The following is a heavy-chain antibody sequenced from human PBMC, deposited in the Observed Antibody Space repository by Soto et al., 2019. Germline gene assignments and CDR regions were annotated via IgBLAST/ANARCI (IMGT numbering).Heavy chain of an antibody. D-gene: IGHD3-3*01. J-gene: IGHJ4*02. CDR2: IWYDGSNK. V-gene: IGHV3-33*01. CDR1: GFTFSSYG. Sequence: QVPLVESGGGVVQPGRSLRLSCAASGFTFSSYGMHGVRRAPGKGLEWVAVIWYDGSNKYYADSVKGRFTISRDNSKNTLYLQMNSLRAEDTAVYYCAREGGYDFWSAYDFDYWGQGTLVTVSS. CDR3: AREGGYDFWSAYDFDY.